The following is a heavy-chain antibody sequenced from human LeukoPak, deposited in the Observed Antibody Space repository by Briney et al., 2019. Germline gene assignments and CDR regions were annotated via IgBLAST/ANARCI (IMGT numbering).Heavy chain of an antibody. CDR2: IYYSGST. D-gene: IGHD3-16*01. J-gene: IGHJ4*02. Sequence: SETLSLTCTVSGGSISSYYWSWIRQPPGKGLEWIGYIYYSGSTNYNPSLKSRVTISVDTPKNQFSLKLSSVTAADTAVYYCARGANYVYFDYWGQGTLVTVSS. CDR1: GGSISSYY. V-gene: IGHV4-59*08. CDR3: ARGANYVYFDY.